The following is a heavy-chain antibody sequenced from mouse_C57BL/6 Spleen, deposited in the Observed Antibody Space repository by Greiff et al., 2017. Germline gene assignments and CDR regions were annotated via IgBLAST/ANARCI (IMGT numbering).Heavy chain of an antibody. Sequence: LVESGAELARPGASVKLSCKASGYTFTSYGISWVKQRTGQGLEWIGEIYPRSGNTYYTEKFKGKATLTADKTSSTAYMELRSLTSEDSAVYFCARPYGSSHYLDYWGQGTTLTVSS. V-gene: IGHV1-81*01. CDR1: GYTFTSYG. D-gene: IGHD1-1*01. J-gene: IGHJ2*01. CDR3: ARPYGSSHYLDY. CDR2: IYPRSGNT.